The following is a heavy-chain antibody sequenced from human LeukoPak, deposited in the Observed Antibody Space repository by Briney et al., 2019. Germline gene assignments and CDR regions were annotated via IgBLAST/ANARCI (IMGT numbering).Heavy chain of an antibody. D-gene: IGHD3-10*01. CDR3: ARRSRYYGSGRYSW. J-gene: IGHJ4*02. Sequence: ASVKVSCKASGYTFTSYGISWVRQAPGQGLEWMGWISAYNGNTNYAQKLQGRVTMTTDTSTSTAYMELRSLRSDDTAVYYCARRSRYYGSGRYSWWGQGTLVTVSS. CDR2: ISAYNGNT. CDR1: GYTFTSYG. V-gene: IGHV1-18*01.